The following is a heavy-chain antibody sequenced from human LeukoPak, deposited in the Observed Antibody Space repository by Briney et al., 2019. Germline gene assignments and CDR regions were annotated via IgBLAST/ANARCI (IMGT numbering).Heavy chain of an antibody. CDR3: ARDLKRTGTTTEGY. V-gene: IGHV1-8*01. D-gene: IGHD1-7*01. J-gene: IGHJ4*02. CDR2: MNPNSGNT. Sequence: GASVKVSCKASGYTFTSYDINWVRQATGQGLEWMGWMNPNSGNTGYAQKFQGRVTMTRNTSISTAYMELSSLRSEDTAVYYCARDLKRTGTTTEGYWGQGTLVTVSS. CDR1: GYTFTSYD.